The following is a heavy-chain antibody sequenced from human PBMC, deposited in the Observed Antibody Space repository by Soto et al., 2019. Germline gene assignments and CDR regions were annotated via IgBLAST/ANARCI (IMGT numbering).Heavy chain of an antibody. V-gene: IGHV1-69*13. Sequence: SVKVSCKASGGTFSSYAISWVRQAPGQGLEWMGGIIPIFGTANYAQKFQGRVTITADESTSTAYMELSSLRSEDTAVYYCARDNYGGNSKYYFDYWGQGTLVTVSS. CDR3: ARDNYGGNSKYYFDY. CDR2: IIPIFGTA. D-gene: IGHD2-21*02. J-gene: IGHJ4*01. CDR1: GGTFSSYA.